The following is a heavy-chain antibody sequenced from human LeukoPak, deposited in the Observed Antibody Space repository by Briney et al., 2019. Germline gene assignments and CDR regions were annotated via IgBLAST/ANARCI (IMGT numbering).Heavy chain of an antibody. V-gene: IGHV4-4*02. CDR3: ARDARWSRKGSAVDY. CDR2: IYYSGST. J-gene: IGHJ4*02. Sequence: SETLSLTCAVSGGSISSSNWWSWVRQPPGKGLEWIGYIYYSGSTYYNPSLKSRVTISVDTSKNEFSLSLSSVTAADTAVYYCARDARWSRKGSAVDYWGQGTLVTVSS. CDR1: GGSISSSNW. D-gene: IGHD4-23*01.